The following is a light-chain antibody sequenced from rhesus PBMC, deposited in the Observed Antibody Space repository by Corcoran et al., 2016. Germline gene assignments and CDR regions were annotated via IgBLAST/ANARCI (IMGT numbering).Light chain of an antibody. CDR2: AAS. V-gene: IGKV1-33*02. CDR1: QGISNW. CDR3: QQHNSHPPS. J-gene: IGKJ2*01. Sequence: DIQMTQSPSSLSASVGDRVTITCQASQGISNWLAWYQQKPGKAPKLLIYAASSLQSGVPSRFSGSGSGTDFTITISSLQPEDFATYSCQQHNSHPPSFGQGTKVEIK.